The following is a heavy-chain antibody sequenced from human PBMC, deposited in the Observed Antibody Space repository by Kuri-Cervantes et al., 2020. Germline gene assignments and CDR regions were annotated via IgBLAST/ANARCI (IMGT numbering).Heavy chain of an antibody. CDR3: ARRGSGWSFDY. V-gene: IGHV3-23*01. J-gene: IGHJ4*02. D-gene: IGHD6-19*01. CDR2: ISGSGGST. CDR1: GFTFSSYA. Sequence: GESLKISCAASGFTFSSYAMSWVRQAPGKGLEWVSAISGSGGSTYYADSVKGRFTISRDNSKNTLYLQMNSLRAEDTAMYYCARRGSGWSFDYWGQGTLVTVSS.